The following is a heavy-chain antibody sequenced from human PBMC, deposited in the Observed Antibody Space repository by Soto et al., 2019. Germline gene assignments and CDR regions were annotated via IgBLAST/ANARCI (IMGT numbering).Heavy chain of an antibody. CDR1: GFTFSSYW. J-gene: IGHJ6*03. V-gene: IGHV3-7*01. Sequence: GGSLRLSCAASGFTFSSYWMSWVRQAPGKGLEWVANIKQDGSEKYYVDSVKGRFTISRDNAKNSLYLQMNSLRAEDTAVYYCARSGVLKGDYYYYYMDVWGKGTTVTVSS. D-gene: IGHD3-9*01. CDR2: IKQDGSEK. CDR3: ARSGVLKGDYYYYYMDV.